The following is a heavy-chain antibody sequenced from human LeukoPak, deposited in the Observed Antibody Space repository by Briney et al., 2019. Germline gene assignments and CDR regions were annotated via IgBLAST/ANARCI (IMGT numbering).Heavy chain of an antibody. V-gene: IGHV3-48*01. CDR1: GFTFSSYS. CDR3: ARVWSGYYPSHRYYYYYMDV. J-gene: IGHJ6*03. D-gene: IGHD3-3*01. Sequence: GGSLRLSCAASGFTFSSYSMNWVRQAPGKGLEWVSYISSSSSTIYYADSVKGRFTIFRDNAKHSLYLQMNSLRAEDTAVYYCARVWSGYYPSHRYYYYYMDVWGKGTTVTVSS. CDR2: ISSSSSTI.